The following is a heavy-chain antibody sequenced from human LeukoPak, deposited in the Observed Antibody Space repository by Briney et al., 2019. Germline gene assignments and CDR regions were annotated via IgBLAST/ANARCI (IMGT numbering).Heavy chain of an antibody. CDR3: ARDPDIMVRGVIRFDY. Sequence: GASVKVSCKASGYTFTSYGISWVRQAPGQGLEWMGWISAYNGNTNYAQKPQGRVTMTTDTSTSTAYMELRSLRSDDTAVYYCARDPDIMVRGVIRFDYWGQGTLVTVSS. V-gene: IGHV1-18*01. D-gene: IGHD3-10*01. CDR1: GYTFTSYG. J-gene: IGHJ4*02. CDR2: ISAYNGNT.